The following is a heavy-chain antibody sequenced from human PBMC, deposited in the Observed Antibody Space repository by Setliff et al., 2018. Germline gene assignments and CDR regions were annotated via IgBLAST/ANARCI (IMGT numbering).Heavy chain of an antibody. CDR2: VYSSGIT. CDR3: ARDVRVASSSWFKSAFDI. Sequence: SETLSLTCAVSGGSISSSQDWSWIRQPPGKGLEWIGYVYSSGITNYNPSLKSRVTMSVDTSKNQFSLKLSSVTAADTAVYYCARDVRVASSSWFKSAFDIWGQGTMVTVSS. D-gene: IGHD6-13*01. CDR1: GGSISSSQD. V-gene: IGHV4-59*11. J-gene: IGHJ3*02.